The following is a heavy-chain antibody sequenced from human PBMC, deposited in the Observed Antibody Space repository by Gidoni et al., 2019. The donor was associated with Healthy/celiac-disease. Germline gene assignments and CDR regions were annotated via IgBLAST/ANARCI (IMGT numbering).Heavy chain of an antibody. CDR1: GYSISSGYY. CDR2: IYHSGSP. V-gene: IGHV4-38-2*01. J-gene: IGHJ3*02. CDR3: AIDEGDYYGSGSQAQRGNAFDI. Sequence: QVQLQESGPGLVKPSEPLSLTCAVSGYSISSGYYWGWVRQPPGKGLEWIGSIYHSGSPYYNPSLKSRVTISVDTSKNQFSLKLSSVTAADTAVYYCAIDEGDYYGSGSQAQRGNAFDIWGQGTMVTVSS. D-gene: IGHD3-10*01.